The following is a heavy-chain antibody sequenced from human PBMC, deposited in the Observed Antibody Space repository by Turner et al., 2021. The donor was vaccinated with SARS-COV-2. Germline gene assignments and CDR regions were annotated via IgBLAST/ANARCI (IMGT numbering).Heavy chain of an antibody. CDR2: IDSGGST. CDR1: GVTVSSNY. Sequence: EVQLVESGGGLIQPGGSLRLSCAASGVTVSSNYMSWVRQAPGKGLEWVSVIDSGGSTYYADSVKGRFTISRDNSKNTLYLQMNSLRAEDTAVYYCTRDLMEVGGMDVWCQGTTVTVSS. J-gene: IGHJ6*02. D-gene: IGHD3-3*01. CDR3: TRDLMEVGGMDV. V-gene: IGHV3-53*01.